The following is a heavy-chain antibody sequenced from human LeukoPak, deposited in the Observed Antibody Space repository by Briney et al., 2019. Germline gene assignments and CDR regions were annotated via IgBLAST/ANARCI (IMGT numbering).Heavy chain of an antibody. CDR1: GYTFTSYY. CDR3: ARDKPGNYYDSSGYPLERGMDV. CDR2: INPSGGST. V-gene: IGHV1-46*01. J-gene: IGHJ6*02. D-gene: IGHD3-22*01. Sequence: GASVKVSCKASGYTFTSYYMHWVRQAPGQGLEWMGIINPSGGSTSYAQKFQGRVTMTRYTSTSTVYMELSSLRSEDTAVYYCARDKPGNYYDSSGYPLERGMDVWGQGTTVTVSS.